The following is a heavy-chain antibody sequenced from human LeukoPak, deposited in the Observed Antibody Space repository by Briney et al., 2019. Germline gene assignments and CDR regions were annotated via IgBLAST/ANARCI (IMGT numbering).Heavy chain of an antibody. J-gene: IGHJ4*02. D-gene: IGHD3-22*01. CDR2: ISGSGTST. CDR3: EGTYYYDSSDDY. CDR1: GFTFRSYA. Sequence: EGSLRLSCAASGFTFRSYAMSWVRQAPGKGLGWVLAISGSGTSTYYADSVKGRFTISRDNSKNTLYLQMNSLRAEDTAVYYCEGTYYYDSSDDYWGQGTLVTVSS. V-gene: IGHV3-23*01.